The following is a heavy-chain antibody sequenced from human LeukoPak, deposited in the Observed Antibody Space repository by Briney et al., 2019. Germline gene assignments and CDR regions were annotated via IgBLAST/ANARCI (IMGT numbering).Heavy chain of an antibody. CDR3: ARAGDGYNFPDY. CDR1: GGSFSGYY. Sequence: SETLSLTCAVYGGSFSGYYWSWIRQPPGKGLEWIGEINHSGSTNYNPSLKSRVTISVDTSKNQFSLKLSSVTAADTAVYYCARAGDGYNFPDYWGQGPLVTVSS. CDR2: INHSGST. J-gene: IGHJ4*02. V-gene: IGHV4-34*01. D-gene: IGHD5-24*01.